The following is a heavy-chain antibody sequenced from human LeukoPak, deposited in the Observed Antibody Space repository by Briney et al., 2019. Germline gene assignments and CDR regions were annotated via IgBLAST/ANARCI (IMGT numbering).Heavy chain of an antibody. CDR1: GFTLSSYA. CDR3: AKVFYYDSSGYGYFDY. D-gene: IGHD3-22*01. V-gene: IGHV3-23*01. Sequence: QTGGSLRLSCAASGFTLSSYAMSWVRQAPGKGLEWVSAISGSGGSTYYADSVKGRFTISRDNSKNTLYLQMNSLRAEDTAVYYCAKVFYYDSSGYGYFDYWGQGTLVTVSS. J-gene: IGHJ4*02. CDR2: ISGSGGST.